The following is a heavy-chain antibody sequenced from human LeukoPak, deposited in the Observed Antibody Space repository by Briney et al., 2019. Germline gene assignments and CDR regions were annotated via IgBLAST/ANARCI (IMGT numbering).Heavy chain of an antibody. CDR1: GYTFTSYG. V-gene: IGHV1-18*01. CDR3: ARAPSMIAAAGDFQH. D-gene: IGHD6-13*01. J-gene: IGHJ1*01. Sequence: ASVKVSCKASGYTFTSYGISWVRQAPGQGLEWMGWISAYNDNTNYAQKLQGRVTMTTDTSTSTAYMELRSLRSDDTAVYYCARAPSMIAAAGDFQHWGQGTLVTVSS. CDR2: ISAYNDNT.